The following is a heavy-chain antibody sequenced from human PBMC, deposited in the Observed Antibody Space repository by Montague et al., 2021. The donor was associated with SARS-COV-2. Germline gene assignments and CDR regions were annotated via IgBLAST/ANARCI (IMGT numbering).Heavy chain of an antibody. CDR1: VHSINSEHW. Sequence: SETLSLTCAVAVHSINSEHWCSSVRHPPGLEPPRIVETHHLGGTNYNPSLRSRVSIFLDNSKNQFSLILTSVTAADTAMYYCASHFVWQQLSTWGQGTLVSVSS. V-gene: IGHV4-4*02. J-gene: IGHJ4*02. D-gene: IGHD6-13*01. CDR2: THHLGGT. CDR3: ASHFVWQQLST.